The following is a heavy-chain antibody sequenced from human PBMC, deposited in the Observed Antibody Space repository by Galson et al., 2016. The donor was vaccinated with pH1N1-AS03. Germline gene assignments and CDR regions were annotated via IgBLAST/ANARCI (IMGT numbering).Heavy chain of an antibody. CDR2: HYHTGVT. V-gene: IGHV4-59*08. J-gene: IGHJ4*02. CDR3: ARQNGHRLLWDY. Sequence: SLTRSVPSGGISGYYRSWIQQPPGKVLAWIGHHYHTGVTNYNPSLKRRVTLSVDTSKNQFSLKLSSVTAADTAIYYCARQNGHRLLWDYWGQGTLVTVSS. CDR1: SGGISGYY. D-gene: IGHD2-8*01.